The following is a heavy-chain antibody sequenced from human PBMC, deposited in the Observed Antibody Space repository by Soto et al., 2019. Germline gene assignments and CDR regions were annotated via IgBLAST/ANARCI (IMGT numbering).Heavy chain of an antibody. CDR2: ISYDGSNK. D-gene: IGHD3-22*01. J-gene: IGHJ3*02. CDR3: AKDWNLDYYDSRGAFDI. V-gene: IGHV3-30*18. Sequence: GESLKISCAASGFTFSSYGMHWVRQAPGKGLEWVAVISYDGSNKYYADSVKGRFTISRDNSKNTLYLQMNSLRAEDTAVYYCAKDWNLDYYDSRGAFDIWGQGTMVTVSS. CDR1: GFTFSSYG.